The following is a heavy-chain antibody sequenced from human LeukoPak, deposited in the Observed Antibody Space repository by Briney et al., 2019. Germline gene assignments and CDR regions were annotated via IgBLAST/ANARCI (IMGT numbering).Heavy chain of an antibody. CDR1: GGSISSGGYY. D-gene: IGHD3-9*01. J-gene: IGHJ3*02. CDR2: IYYSGST. CDR3: ARDRGSITISRGAFDI. V-gene: IGHV4-31*03. Sequence: PSQTLSLTCTVSGGSISSGGYYWSWIRQHPGKGLEWIGYIYYSGSTYYNPSLKSRVTISVDTSKNQFSLKLSSVTAADTAVYYCARDRGSITISRGAFDIWGQGTMVTVSS.